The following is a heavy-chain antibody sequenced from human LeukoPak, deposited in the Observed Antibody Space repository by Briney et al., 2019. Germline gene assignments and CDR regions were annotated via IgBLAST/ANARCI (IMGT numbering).Heavy chain of an antibody. CDR1: GFTFSSYS. J-gene: IGHJ4*02. CDR3: ARGIAAAGSGLDY. CDR2: IGSSTGGPT. Sequence: GGSLRLSCAASGFTFSSYSMNWVRQAPGKGLEWVSYIGSSTGGPTHYADSVRGRFSISRDNAKNSLSLQMTSLRAEDTAIYYCARGIAAAGSGLDYWGQGTLVTVSS. V-gene: IGHV3-48*04. D-gene: IGHD6-13*01.